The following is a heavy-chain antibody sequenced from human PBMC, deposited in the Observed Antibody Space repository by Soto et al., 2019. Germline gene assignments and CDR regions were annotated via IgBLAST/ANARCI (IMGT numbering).Heavy chain of an antibody. CDR1: GYTFTSYA. V-gene: IGHV1-3*01. CDR3: ARDPVGSGYDFGYDYMDV. J-gene: IGHJ6*03. Sequence: QVPLVQSGAEVKKPGASVKVSCKASGYTFTSYAMHWVRQAPGQRLEWMGWINAGNGNTKYSQKFQGRVTITRDTSASTAYIELSSLRSEDTAVYYCARDPVGSGYDFGYDYMDVWGKGTTVTVSS. CDR2: INAGNGNT. D-gene: IGHD5-12*01.